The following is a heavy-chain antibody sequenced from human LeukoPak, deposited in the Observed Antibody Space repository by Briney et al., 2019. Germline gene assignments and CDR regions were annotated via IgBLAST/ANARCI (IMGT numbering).Heavy chain of an antibody. CDR1: GFTVSSNY. J-gene: IGHJ3*02. CDR2: IYSGGST. V-gene: IGHV3-66*01. CDR3: ARIETVADAFDI. D-gene: IGHD1-1*01. Sequence: GGSLRLSCAASGFTVSSNYMTWVRQAPGKGLEWVSLIYSGGSTSYSDSVRGRFTISIDNSKNTLYLQINSLRDEDTAVYYCARIETVADAFDIWGQGTLVTVSS.